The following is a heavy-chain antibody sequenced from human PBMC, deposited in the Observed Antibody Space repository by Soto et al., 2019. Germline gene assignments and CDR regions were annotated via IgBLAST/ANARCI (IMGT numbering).Heavy chain of an antibody. Sequence: RLSCAASGFTFSSYSMNWVRQAPGKGLEWVSSISSSSSYIYYADSVKGRFTISRDNAKNSLYLQMNSLRAEDTAVYYCARGSSGWYYGMDVWGQGTTVTVSS. CDR2: ISSSSSYI. J-gene: IGHJ6*02. D-gene: IGHD6-19*01. V-gene: IGHV3-21*01. CDR3: ARGSSGWYYGMDV. CDR1: GFTFSSYS.